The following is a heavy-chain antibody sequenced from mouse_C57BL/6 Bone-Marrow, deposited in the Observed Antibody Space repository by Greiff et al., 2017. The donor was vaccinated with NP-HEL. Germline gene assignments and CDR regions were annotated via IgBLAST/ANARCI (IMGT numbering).Heavy chain of an antibody. CDR2: IRSKSNNYAT. Sequence: EVQLVESGGGLVQPKGSLKLSCAASGFSFNTYAMNWVRQAPGKGLEWVARIRSKSNNYATYYADSVKDRFTISRDDSESMLYLQMNNLKTEDTAMYYCVRQNGRHYFDYWGQGTTLTVSS. D-gene: IGHD1-1*01. V-gene: IGHV10-1*01. CDR3: VRQNGRHYFDY. J-gene: IGHJ2*01. CDR1: GFSFNTYA.